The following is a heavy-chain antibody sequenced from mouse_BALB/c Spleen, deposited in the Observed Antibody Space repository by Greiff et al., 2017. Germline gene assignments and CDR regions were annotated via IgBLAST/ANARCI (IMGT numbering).Heavy chain of an antibody. CDR1: GYTFTDYE. Sequence: QVQLKQSGAELVRPGASVTLSCKASGYTFTDYEMHWVKQTPVHGLEWIGAIDPETGGTAYNQKFKGKATLTADKSSSTAYMELRSLTSEDSAVYYCTRVRRGGDYWGQGTSVTVSS. D-gene: IGHD2-14*01. J-gene: IGHJ4*01. CDR2: IDPETGGT. CDR3: TRVRRGGDY. V-gene: IGHV1-15*01.